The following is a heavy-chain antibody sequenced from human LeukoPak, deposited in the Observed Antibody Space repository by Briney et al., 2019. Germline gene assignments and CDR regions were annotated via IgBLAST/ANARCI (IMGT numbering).Heavy chain of an antibody. J-gene: IGHJ6*03. CDR1: GGSISSYY. V-gene: IGHV4-4*07. CDR3: ARVAAGTLAYYYMDV. Sequence: SETLSLTCTVSGGSISSYYWSWIRQPAGKGLEWIGRIYTSGSTNYNPSLKSRVTISVDTSKNQFSLKLSSVTAADTAVYYCARVAAGTLAYYYMDVWGKGTTVTVSS. CDR2: IYTSGST. D-gene: IGHD6-13*01.